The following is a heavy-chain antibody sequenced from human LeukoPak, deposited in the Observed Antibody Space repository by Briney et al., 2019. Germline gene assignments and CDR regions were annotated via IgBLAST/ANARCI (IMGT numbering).Heavy chain of an antibody. J-gene: IGHJ4*02. D-gene: IGHD6-6*01. CDR3: ARGGSSSSVAY. CDR1: GGSISSHY. V-gene: IGHV4-59*11. Sequence: SETLSLTCTVSGGSISSHYWSWIRQPPGKGLEWIGYIYYSGSTNYNPSPKSRVTISVDTSKNQFSLKLSSVTAADTAVYYCARGGSSSSVAYWGQGTLVTVSS. CDR2: IYYSGST.